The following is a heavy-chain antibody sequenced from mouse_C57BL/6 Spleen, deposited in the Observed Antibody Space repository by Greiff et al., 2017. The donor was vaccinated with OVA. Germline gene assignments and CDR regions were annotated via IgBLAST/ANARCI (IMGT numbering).Heavy chain of an antibody. Sequence: EVQRVESEGGLVQPGSSMKLSCTASGFTFSDYYMAWVRQVPEKGLEWVANINYDGSSTYYLDSLKSRFIISRDNAKNILYLQMSSLKSEDTATYYCARDLNWDGYFDYWGQGTTLTVSS. V-gene: IGHV5-16*01. CDR1: GFTFSDYY. D-gene: IGHD4-1*01. J-gene: IGHJ2*01. CDR3: ARDLNWDGYFDY. CDR2: INYDGSST.